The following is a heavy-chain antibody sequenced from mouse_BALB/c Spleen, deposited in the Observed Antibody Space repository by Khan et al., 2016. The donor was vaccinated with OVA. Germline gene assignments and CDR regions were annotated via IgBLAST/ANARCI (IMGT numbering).Heavy chain of an antibody. Sequence: QVQLKESGPELKKPGETVKISCKASGYSFTNYGINWVKQSPGKALKWMGWINTYTGEPTYADDFKGRFAFSLETSANTAYLQINILKNEDTATYVYDSPPYLSYTFDYWGQGTLVTVSA. D-gene: IGHD2-10*01. V-gene: IGHV9-3-1*01. CDR3: DSPPYLSYTFDY. CDR2: INTYTGEP. CDR1: GYSFTNYG. J-gene: IGHJ4*01.